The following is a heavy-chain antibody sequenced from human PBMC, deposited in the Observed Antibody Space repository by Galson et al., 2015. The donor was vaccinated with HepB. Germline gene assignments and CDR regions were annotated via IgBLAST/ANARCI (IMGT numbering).Heavy chain of an antibody. V-gene: IGHV5-51*01. CDR2: IYLDDSDT. CDR3: ARLTMMVRGVILNYDAFDI. CDR1: GDSFSNYW. Sequence: QSGAEVKKPGESLKISCKVSGDSFSNYWIGWVRQMPGKGLEWMGLIYLDDSDTRYSPSFQGQVTISADKSISTAYLQWSSLRASDTATYYCARLTMMVRGVILNYDAFDIWGQGTMVTVSS. J-gene: IGHJ3*02. D-gene: IGHD3-10*01.